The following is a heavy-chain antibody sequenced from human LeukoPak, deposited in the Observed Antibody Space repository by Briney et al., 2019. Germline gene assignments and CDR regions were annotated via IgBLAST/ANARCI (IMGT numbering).Heavy chain of an antibody. V-gene: IGHV5-51*01. CDR1: GYSFTSYW. CDR3: ASVDTAMVGAGGAFDI. D-gene: IGHD5-18*01. CDR2: IYPGDSDT. Sequence: NPGESLKISCKGSGYSFTSYWSGWVRQMPGKGLEGMGIIYPGDSDTRYSPSFQGQVTISADKSISTACLQWSSLKASDTAMYYCASVDTAMVGAGGAFDIWGQGTMVTVSS. J-gene: IGHJ3*02.